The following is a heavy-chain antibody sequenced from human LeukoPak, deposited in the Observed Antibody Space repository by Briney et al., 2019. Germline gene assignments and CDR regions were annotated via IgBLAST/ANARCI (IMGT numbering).Heavy chain of an antibody. CDR2: ISNSGDYI. D-gene: IGHD6-19*01. Sequence: GGSLRLSCTVSGFTFSSFTMNWVRQGPGKGLEWVASISNSGDYISYADSLKGRFTIPRDNAKNSLFLQMSSLRAEDTAVYYCAREMYAGWYFAFDIWGQGTMVTVSS. CDR3: AREMYAGWYFAFDI. V-gene: IGHV3-21*01. J-gene: IGHJ3*02. CDR1: GFTFSSFT.